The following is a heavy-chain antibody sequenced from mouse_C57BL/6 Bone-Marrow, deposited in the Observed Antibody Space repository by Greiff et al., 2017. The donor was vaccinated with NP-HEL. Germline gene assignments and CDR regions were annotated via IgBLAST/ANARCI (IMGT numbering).Heavy chain of an antibody. CDR1: GYTFTSYD. Sequence: QVQLKQSGPELVKPGASVKLSCKASGYTFTSYDINWVKQRPGQGLEWIGWIYPRDGSTKYNEKFKGKATLTVDTSSSTAYLELHSLTSEDSAVYFCARRGIYYGNQYGYFDVWGTGTTVTVSS. CDR3: ARRGIYYGNQYGYFDV. CDR2: IYPRDGST. D-gene: IGHD2-1*01. J-gene: IGHJ1*03. V-gene: IGHV1-85*01.